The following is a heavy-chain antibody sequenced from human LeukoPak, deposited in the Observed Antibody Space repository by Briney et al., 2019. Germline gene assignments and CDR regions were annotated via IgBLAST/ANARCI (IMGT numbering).Heavy chain of an antibody. V-gene: IGHV3-30*02. CDR3: TRGEYGIPAAGNDY. Sequence: GGSLRLSCAASGFTFSSYGMNWVRQAPGKGLEWVAFIRYDGSNKYYADSVKGRFTISRDNAKNSLYLQMNSLRAEDTAVYYCTRGEYGIPAAGNDYWGQGTLVTVSS. J-gene: IGHJ4*02. D-gene: IGHD6-13*01. CDR1: GFTFSSYG. CDR2: IRYDGSNK.